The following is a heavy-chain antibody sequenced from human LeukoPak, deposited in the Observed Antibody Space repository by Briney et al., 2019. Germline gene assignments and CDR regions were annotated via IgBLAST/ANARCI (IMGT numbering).Heavy chain of an antibody. V-gene: IGHV4-34*01. Sequence: PSETLSLICAVYGGSFSGYYWSWIRQPPGKGLEWIGEINHSGSTNYNPSLKSRVTISVDTSKNQFSLKLSSVTAADTAVYYCARIRSPIPQYSSGRPYYFDYWGQGTLVTVSS. CDR2: INHSGST. D-gene: IGHD6-19*01. J-gene: IGHJ4*02. CDR3: ARIRSPIPQYSSGRPYYFDY. CDR1: GGSFSGYY.